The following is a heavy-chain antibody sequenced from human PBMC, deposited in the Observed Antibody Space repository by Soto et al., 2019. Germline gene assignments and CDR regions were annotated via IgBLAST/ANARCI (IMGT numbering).Heavy chain of an antibody. D-gene: IGHD6-19*01. CDR2: ISYDGSNK. CDR1: GFTFSSYG. CDR3: AKDVHRRSIAVAGTGY. V-gene: IGHV3-30*18. Sequence: QVQLVESGGGVVQPGRSLRLSCAASGFTFSSYGMHWVRQAPGKGLEWVAVISYDGSNKYYADSVKGRLTISRDNSKNTLYLQMNSLRAEDTAVYYCAKDVHRRSIAVAGTGYWGQGTLVTVSS. J-gene: IGHJ4*02.